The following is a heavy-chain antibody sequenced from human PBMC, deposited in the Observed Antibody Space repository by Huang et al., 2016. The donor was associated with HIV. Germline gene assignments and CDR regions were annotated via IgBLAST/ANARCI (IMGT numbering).Heavy chain of an antibody. J-gene: IGHJ4*02. V-gene: IGHV1-18*01. Sequence: QVQVVQSGGEVKKPGASVKVSCKPSDYSFTTYGIAWVRKAPGQGVEGMGGSSGDNGNTEYTQKLQGRVSRTADTSTSTAYWELRSLRSDDTAIYYCVIGGSSWGIPEYWGQGTLVTVSS. CDR1: DYSFTTYG. CDR2: SSGDNGNT. CDR3: VIGGSSWGIPEY. D-gene: IGHD6-13*01.